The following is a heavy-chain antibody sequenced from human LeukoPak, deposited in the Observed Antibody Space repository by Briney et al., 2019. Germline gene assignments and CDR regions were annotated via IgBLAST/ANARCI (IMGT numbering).Heavy chain of an antibody. CDR3: AAEPPPHSSGYAD. CDR2: IVVGSGNT. V-gene: IGHV1-58*01. CDR1: GFPFTSSA. D-gene: IGHD3-22*01. Sequence: SVKVSCKASGFPFTSSAVQWVRQARGQRLEWIGWIVVGSGNTNYAQKFQERVTITRDMSTSTAYMDLSSLRSEDTAVYYCAAEPPPHSSGYADWGQGTLVTVSS. J-gene: IGHJ4*02.